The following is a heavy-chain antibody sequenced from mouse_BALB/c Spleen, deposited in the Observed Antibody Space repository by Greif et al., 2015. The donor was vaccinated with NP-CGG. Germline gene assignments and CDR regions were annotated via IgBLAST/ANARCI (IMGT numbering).Heavy chain of an antibody. Sequence: EVHLVESGPSLVKPSQTLSLTCSVTGDSITSGYWNWIRKFPGNKLEYMGYISYSGSTYYNPSLKSRISITRDTSKNQYYLQLNSVTTEDTATYYCARYYYGSSYYFDYWGRGTTLTVSS. D-gene: IGHD1-1*01. J-gene: IGHJ2*01. CDR1: GDSITSGY. CDR2: ISYSGST. CDR3: ARYYYGSSYYFDY. V-gene: IGHV3-8*02.